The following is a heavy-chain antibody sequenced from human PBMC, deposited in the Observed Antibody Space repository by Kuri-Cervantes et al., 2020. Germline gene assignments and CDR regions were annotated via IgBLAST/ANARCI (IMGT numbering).Heavy chain of an antibody. CDR3: ARVVYYSDSSGYYPEYFQH. Sequence: GGSLRLSCAASGFTFSSYWMSWVRQAPGKGLEWVSAISGSGGSTYYADSVKGRFTISRDNSKNTLYLQMNSLRAEDTAVYFCARVVYYSDSSGYYPEYFQHWGQGTLVTVSS. CDR2: ISGSGGST. V-gene: IGHV3-23*01. CDR1: GFTFSSYW. D-gene: IGHD3-22*01. J-gene: IGHJ1*01.